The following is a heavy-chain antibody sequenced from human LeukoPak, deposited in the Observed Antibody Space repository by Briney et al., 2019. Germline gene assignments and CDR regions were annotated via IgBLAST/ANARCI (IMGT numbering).Heavy chain of an antibody. CDR1: GFTFSSYE. J-gene: IGHJ4*02. CDR3: AREGKLGYCSGGSCYSHFDY. CDR2: ISSSGSTI. V-gene: IGHV3-48*03. Sequence: GGSLRLSCAASGFTFSSYEMNWVRQAPGKGLEWVSYISSSGSTIYYADSVKGRFTISRDNAKNSLYLQMNSLRAEDTAVYYCAREGKLGYCSGGSCYSHFDYWGQGTLVTVSS. D-gene: IGHD2-15*01.